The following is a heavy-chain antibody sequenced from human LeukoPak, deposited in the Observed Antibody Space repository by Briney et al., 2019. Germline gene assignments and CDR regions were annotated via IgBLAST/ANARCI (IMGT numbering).Heavy chain of an antibody. D-gene: IGHD3-16*02. CDR3: AKVTRTTGIMITFGGVIVDY. CDR2: ISSSSSYI. V-gene: IGHV3-21*04. Sequence: GGSLRLSCAASGFTFSSYSMNWVRQAPGKGLEWVSSISSSSSYIYYADSVKGRFTISRDNAKNSLYLQMDSLRAEDTAVYYCAKVTRTTGIMITFGGVIVDYRGQGTLVTVSS. CDR1: GFTFSSYS. J-gene: IGHJ4*02.